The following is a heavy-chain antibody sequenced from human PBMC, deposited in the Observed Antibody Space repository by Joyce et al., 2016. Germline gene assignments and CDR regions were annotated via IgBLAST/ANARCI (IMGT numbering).Heavy chain of an antibody. J-gene: IGHJ4*02. CDR3: IRDRGGDLFGKVDH. CDR1: GFSVTSGYY. CDR2: ISNTGST. Sequence: QVQLQESGPRLVKPSETLSLPCAVSGFSVTSGYYWGWIRQTPGRGLEWIGTISNTGSTYYYPSLMSRVTMSLDRSENQFSLKMRSVTAADTAMYYCIRDRGGDLFGKVDHWGQGILVIVSS. D-gene: IGHD3-16*01. V-gene: IGHV4-38-2*02.